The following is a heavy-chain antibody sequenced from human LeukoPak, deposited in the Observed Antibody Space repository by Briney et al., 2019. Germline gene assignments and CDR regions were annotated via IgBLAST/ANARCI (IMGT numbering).Heavy chain of an antibody. J-gene: IGHJ5*01. CDR1: GFSFGNYA. V-gene: IGHV3-23*01. CDR2: ISGTGGAT. CDR3: VKDPRVTDGTNWFVS. Sequence: PGGSLRLSWVASGFSFGNYAMSWVRQAPGKGLQWVSQISGTGGATWYAGFARDRFTISRDNSKKTLYLQMSGLRVEDTAMYYCVKDPRVTDGTNWFVSWGQGTLLIVSS. D-gene: IGHD5-24*01.